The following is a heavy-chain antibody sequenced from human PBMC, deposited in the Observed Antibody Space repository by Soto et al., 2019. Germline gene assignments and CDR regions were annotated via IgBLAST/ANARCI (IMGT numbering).Heavy chain of an antibody. CDR3: AKAGAAAPFDY. D-gene: IGHD3-10*01. Sequence: QVQLVQSGAEVKKPGASVKVSCKASGHTFTTYYMHWVRQAPGQGLEWMGIINPSGGSTSYAQKFQGRVTMTRDTSTRTLYMELNSLRSEDTAVYYCAKAGAAAPFDYWGQGTLVTVSS. CDR2: INPSGGST. CDR1: GHTFTTYY. J-gene: IGHJ4*02. V-gene: IGHV1-46*01.